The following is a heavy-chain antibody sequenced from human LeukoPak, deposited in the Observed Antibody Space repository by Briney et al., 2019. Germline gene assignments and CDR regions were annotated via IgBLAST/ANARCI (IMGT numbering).Heavy chain of an antibody. Sequence: GGSLRLSCAASGFTFSRYWMHWVRQAPGKGLVWVSGINSDESSTTYADSVKGRFTISRDNSKNTLYLQMNSLRAEDTAVYYCARMIYDFWSGRRAFDIWGQGTMVTVSS. CDR1: GFTFSRYW. CDR2: INSDESST. J-gene: IGHJ3*02. CDR3: ARMIYDFWSGRRAFDI. D-gene: IGHD3-3*01. V-gene: IGHV3-74*01.